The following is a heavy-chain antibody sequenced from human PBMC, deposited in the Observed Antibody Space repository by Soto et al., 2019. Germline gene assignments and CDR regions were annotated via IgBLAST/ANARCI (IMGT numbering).Heavy chain of an antibody. D-gene: IGHD3-22*01. J-gene: IGHJ5*02. V-gene: IGHV4-31*03. CDR2: ISASGST. Sequence: SETLSLTCTVSGGSISGGYYWTWIRQHPGKGLEWIGSISASGSTSYNPSLKSRLTVSVDKSKNQFSLNLRSVTAADTAVYYCARRDRSGFSYLLDTWGQGTLVTVSS. CDR3: ARRDRSGFSYLLDT. CDR1: GGSISGGYY.